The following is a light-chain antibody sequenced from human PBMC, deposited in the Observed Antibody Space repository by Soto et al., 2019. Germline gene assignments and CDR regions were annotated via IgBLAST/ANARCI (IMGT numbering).Light chain of an antibody. CDR3: QQYNNWPMLT. CDR1: QIVSSN. CDR2: GAS. Sequence: EIVMTQSPATLSVSPGERVTLSCRASQIVSSNLAWYQQKPGQAPRLLIYGASTRATGIPARFSGSGSGTEFTPTISSLQSEDFAVYYCQQYNNWPMLTFGGGTKVDIK. J-gene: IGKJ4*01. V-gene: IGKV3-15*01.